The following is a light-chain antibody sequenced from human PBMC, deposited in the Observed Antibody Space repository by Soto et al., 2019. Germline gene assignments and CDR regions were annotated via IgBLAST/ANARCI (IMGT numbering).Light chain of an antibody. J-gene: IGLJ1*01. CDR2: DVT. CDR1: SGDVGGYDY. CDR3: CSYAGNFV. Sequence: QSVLTQSRSVSGSPGQSVTISCTGTSGDVGGYDYVSWYQQYPGKAPKLMIYDVTKRPSGVPDRFSGSKSGNTASLTISGLQGEDEADYYCCSYAGNFVFGTGTKVTVL. V-gene: IGLV2-11*01.